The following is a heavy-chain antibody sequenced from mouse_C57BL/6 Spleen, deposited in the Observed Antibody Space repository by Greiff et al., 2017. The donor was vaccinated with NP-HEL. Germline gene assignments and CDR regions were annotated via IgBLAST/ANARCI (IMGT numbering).Heavy chain of an antibody. CDR3: ASREVTTLYFDY. V-gene: IGHV1-81*01. CDR1: GYTFTSYG. D-gene: IGHD2-2*01. J-gene: IGHJ2*01. Sequence: QVQLQQSGAELARPGASVKLSCKASGYTFTSYGISWVKQRTGQGLEWIGEIYPSSGNTYYNEKFKGKATRTADKSSSTAYMELRSLTSEDSAVYFGASREVTTLYFDYWGQGTTLTVSS. CDR2: IYPSSGNT.